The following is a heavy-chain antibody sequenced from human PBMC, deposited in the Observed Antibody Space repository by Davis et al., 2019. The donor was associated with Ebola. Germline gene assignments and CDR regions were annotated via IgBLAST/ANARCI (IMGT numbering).Heavy chain of an antibody. CDR1: GGSISSSNW. CDR2: IYHSGST. J-gene: IGHJ4*02. V-gene: IGHV4-4*02. Sequence: MPSETLSLTCAVSGGSISSSNWWSWVRQPPGKGLEWIGEIYHSGSTNYNTSLKSPVTISVDTSKNQFSLKLSSVTAADTAVYYCARDSGYSWGIDYWGQGTLVTVSS. D-gene: IGHD5-18*01. CDR3: ARDSGYSWGIDY.